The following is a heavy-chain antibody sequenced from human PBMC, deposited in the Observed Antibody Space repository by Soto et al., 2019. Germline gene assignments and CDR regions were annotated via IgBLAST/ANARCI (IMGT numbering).Heavy chain of an antibody. CDR3: ARISPYYDILTGYMPFDP. CDR1: GGTFSSYT. V-gene: IGHV1-69*02. Sequence: SVKVSCKASGGTFSSYTISWVRQAPGQGLEWMGRIIPILGIANYAQKFQGRVTITADKSTSTAYMELSSLRSEDTAVYYCARISPYYDILTGYMPFDPWGQGTLVTVSS. CDR2: IIPILGIA. D-gene: IGHD3-9*01. J-gene: IGHJ5*02.